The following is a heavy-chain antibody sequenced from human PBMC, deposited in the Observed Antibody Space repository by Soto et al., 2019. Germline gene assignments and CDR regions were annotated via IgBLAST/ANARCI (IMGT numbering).Heavy chain of an antibody. CDR2: ISVYNGNT. D-gene: IGHD6-13*01. CDR1: GYTFTSYG. V-gene: IGHV1-18*01. J-gene: IGHJ4*02. Sequence: GASVKVSCKASGYTFTSYGISWVRQAPGQGLEWMGWISVYNGNTNYAQKLQGRVTMTTDTSTSTAYMELRSLRSDDTAVYYCARGRREMPAAAGTRTDLYYLAYWGQGTQVTVSS. CDR3: ARGRREMPAAAGTRTDLYYLAY.